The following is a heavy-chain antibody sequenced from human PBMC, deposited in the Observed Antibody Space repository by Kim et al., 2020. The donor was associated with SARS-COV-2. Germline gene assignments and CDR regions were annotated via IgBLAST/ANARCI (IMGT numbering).Heavy chain of an antibody. D-gene: IGHD3-3*01. Sequence: GGSLRLSCAASGFTFDDYAMHWVRQAPGKGLEWVSLISGDGGSTYYADSVKGRFTISRDNSKNSLYLQMNSLRTEDTALYYCAKGEISYYDFWSGYRWGMDVWGQGTTVTVAS. J-gene: IGHJ6*02. CDR3: AKGEISYYDFWSGYRWGMDV. CDR1: GFTFDDYA. CDR2: ISGDGGST. V-gene: IGHV3-43*02.